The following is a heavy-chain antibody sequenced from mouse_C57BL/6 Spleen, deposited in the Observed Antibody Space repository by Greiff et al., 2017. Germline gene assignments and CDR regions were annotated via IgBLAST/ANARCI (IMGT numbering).Heavy chain of an antibody. CDR3: ARGQLRLRIYYAMDY. J-gene: IGHJ4*01. D-gene: IGHD3-2*02. Sequence: QVQLKESGAELVKPGASVKISCKASGYAFSSYWMNWVKQRPGKGLEWIGQIYPGDGDTNYNGKFKGKATLTADKSSSTAYMQLISLTSADSAVYFCARGQLRLRIYYAMDYWGQGTSVTVSS. CDR1: GYAFSSYW. CDR2: IYPGDGDT. V-gene: IGHV1-80*01.